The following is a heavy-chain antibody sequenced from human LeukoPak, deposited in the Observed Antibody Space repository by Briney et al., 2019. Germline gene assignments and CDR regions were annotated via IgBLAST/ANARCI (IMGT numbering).Heavy chain of an antibody. Sequence: PGESLRLSCAASGFTFSSYAMHWVRQAPGKGLEWVAVISYDGSNKYYADSVKGRFTISRDNSKNTLYLQMSSLRAEDTAVYYCARNQGSGSYRRNYFDYWGQGTLVTVSS. D-gene: IGHD1-26*01. J-gene: IGHJ4*02. CDR1: GFTFSSYA. CDR2: ISYDGSNK. V-gene: IGHV3-30*04. CDR3: ARNQGSGSYRRNYFDY.